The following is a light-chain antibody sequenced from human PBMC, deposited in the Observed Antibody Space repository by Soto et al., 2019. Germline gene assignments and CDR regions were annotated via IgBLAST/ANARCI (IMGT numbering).Light chain of an antibody. Sequence: QSALTQPASVSGSPGQSITISCTGTTSDVGGYNFVTWYQQHPGKAPKLMIHDVTTRPSGVSIRFSGSKSGTTAYLTISGLQPEDEAVYYCCSYASSTSYVFGTGTKVTVL. J-gene: IGLJ1*01. CDR2: DVT. V-gene: IGLV2-14*01. CDR1: TSDVGGYNF. CDR3: CSYASSTSYV.